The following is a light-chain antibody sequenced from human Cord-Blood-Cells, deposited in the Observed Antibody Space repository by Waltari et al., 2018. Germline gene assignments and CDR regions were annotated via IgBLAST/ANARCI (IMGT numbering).Light chain of an antibody. V-gene: IGKV4-1*01. CDR3: QQYYSTPQT. J-gene: IGKJ1*01. CDR2: WAS. Sequence: DIVMTQSPDSLAVSLGERATINCKSSQSVLYSSNNKNYLAWYQQKPGQPPKLLLYWASTRESGVPARFSGSGSGTDFTLTISSLQAEDVAVYYCQQYYSTPQTFGQGTKVEIK. CDR1: QSVLYSSNNKNY.